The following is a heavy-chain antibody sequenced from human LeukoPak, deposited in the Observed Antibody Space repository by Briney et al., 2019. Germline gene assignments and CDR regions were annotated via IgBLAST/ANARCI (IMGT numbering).Heavy chain of an antibody. V-gene: IGHV3-30*02. CDR3: AKDGGDIEGY. D-gene: IGHD3-16*02. J-gene: IGHJ4*02. CDR1: GFTFNNYG. CDR2: IRYDGSNK. Sequence: SGGSLRLSCAASGFTFNNYGMHWVRQAPGKGLEWVAFIRYDGSNKYYADSVKGRFTISRDNSKNTVYLQMNSLRAEDTAVYYCAKDGGDIEGYWGQGTLVTVSS.